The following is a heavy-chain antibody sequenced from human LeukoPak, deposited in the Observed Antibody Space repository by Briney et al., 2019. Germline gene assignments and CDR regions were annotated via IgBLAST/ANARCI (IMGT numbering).Heavy chain of an antibody. J-gene: IGHJ6*03. CDR3: ARGGQGVRGVIRGYYMDV. Sequence: SETLSLTCTVSGYSISSGYFWAWVRQPPGKGLEWIGNIYQRGGGITYYNPSLKSRVTISVDTSNDQFSLKLSSVTAADTAVYYCARGGQGVRGVIRGYYMDVWGKGTTVTVSS. CDR1: GYSISSGYF. CDR2: IYQRGGGIT. V-gene: IGHV4-38-2*02. D-gene: IGHD3-10*01.